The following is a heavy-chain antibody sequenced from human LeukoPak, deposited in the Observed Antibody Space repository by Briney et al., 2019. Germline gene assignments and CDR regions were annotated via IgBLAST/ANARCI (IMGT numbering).Heavy chain of an antibody. J-gene: IGHJ3*02. Sequence: ASVKVSCKASGYTFTGYYMHWVRQAPGQGLEWMGWINPNSGGTNYAQKFQGRVTMTRDTSISTAYMELSRLRSDDTAVYYCATLGYCSSTSCYPNDAFDIWGQGTMVTVSS. CDR2: INPNSGGT. V-gene: IGHV1-2*02. CDR3: ATLGYCSSTSCYPNDAFDI. CDR1: GYTFTGYY. D-gene: IGHD2-2*01.